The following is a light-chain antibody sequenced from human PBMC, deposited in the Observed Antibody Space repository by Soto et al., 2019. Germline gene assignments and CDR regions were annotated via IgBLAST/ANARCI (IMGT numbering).Light chain of an antibody. CDR3: CSNAASTTLI. CDR1: SSDVGSYNL. V-gene: IGLV2-23*02. CDR2: EVS. J-gene: IGLJ2*01. Sequence: QSALTQPASVSGSPGQSITVSCTGTSSDVGSYNLVSWYQQHPGKAPKLMIYEVSKRPSGVSNRFSGSKSGNTASLTISGLQADDEGDYYCCSNAASTTLIFGGGTKLTVL.